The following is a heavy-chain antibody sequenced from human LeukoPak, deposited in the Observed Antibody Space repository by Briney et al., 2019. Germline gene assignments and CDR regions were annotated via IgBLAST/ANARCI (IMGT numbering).Heavy chain of an antibody. CDR2: ISGSGGST. CDR1: GFTFSSYA. D-gene: IGHD4-23*01. V-gene: IGHV3-23*01. CDR3: AKDLDYGGNSVWFDP. Sequence: PGGSLRLSCAASGFTFSSYAMSWVRQAPGKGLEWASAISGSGGSTYYADSVKGRFTISRDNSKNTLYLQMNSLRAEDTAVYYCAKDLDYGGNSVWFDPWGQGTLVTVSS. J-gene: IGHJ5*02.